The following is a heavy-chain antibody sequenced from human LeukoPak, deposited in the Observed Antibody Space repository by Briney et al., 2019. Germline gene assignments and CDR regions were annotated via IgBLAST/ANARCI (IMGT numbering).Heavy chain of an antibody. J-gene: IGHJ4*02. V-gene: IGHV3-23*01. D-gene: IGHD6-19*01. CDR2: IFGSGGST. CDR1: GFTFSSYA. Sequence: GGSLRLSCAASGFTFSSYAMYWVRQAPGKGLEWVSGIFGSGGSTHYADSVKGRFTIPRDNSKNTVYLQMNSLRAEDTAVYYCAKTTTGYSSGRFPGWPVDYWGQGTLVTVSS. CDR3: AKTTTGYSSGRFPGWPVDY.